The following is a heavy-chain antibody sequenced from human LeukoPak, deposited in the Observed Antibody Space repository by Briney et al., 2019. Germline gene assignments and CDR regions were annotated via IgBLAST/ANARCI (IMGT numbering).Heavy chain of an antibody. J-gene: IGHJ4*02. CDR3: ARDFTITMVPR. Sequence: GGSLRLSCAASGFTFSSYEMNWVRQAPGKGLEWLSYISSSGSTIYYADSVKGRFTISRDNAKNSLYLQMNSLRAEDTAVYYCARDFTITMVPRGGQGTLVTVSS. CDR2: ISSSGSTI. V-gene: IGHV3-48*03. D-gene: IGHD3-10*01. CDR1: GFTFSSYE.